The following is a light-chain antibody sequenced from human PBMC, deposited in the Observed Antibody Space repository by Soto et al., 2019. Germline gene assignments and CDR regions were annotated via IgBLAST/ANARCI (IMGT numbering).Light chain of an antibody. CDR3: QQLNSYPRT. J-gene: IGKJ1*01. Sequence: DIQLTQSPSLLSASVGDRVTITCRASQGISSSLAWYQQKPGKAPKLLIYAASTLQSGVPSRFSGSGSGTEFTLTISSLQPEDFATYDCQQLNSYPRTFGQGTKVEIK. CDR2: AAS. V-gene: IGKV1-9*01. CDR1: QGISSS.